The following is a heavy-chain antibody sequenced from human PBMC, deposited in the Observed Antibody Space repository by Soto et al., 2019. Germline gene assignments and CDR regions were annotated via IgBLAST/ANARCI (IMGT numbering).Heavy chain of an antibody. J-gene: IGHJ4*02. D-gene: IGHD1-26*01. Sequence: SETLSLTCDVYGGSFSGYIWTWISQTPGKGLQWIGQINHSGSANYNPSLRSRVTISVHTSNSQFSLELSSVTAADTAVYYCARGLISGSHYSGGWYYFDSWGQGTQVT. CDR2: INHSGSA. CDR1: GGSFSGYI. CDR3: ARGLISGSHYSGGWYYFDS. V-gene: IGHV4-34*01.